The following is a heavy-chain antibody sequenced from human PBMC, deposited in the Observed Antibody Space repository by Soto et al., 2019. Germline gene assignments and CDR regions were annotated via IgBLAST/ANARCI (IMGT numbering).Heavy chain of an antibody. D-gene: IGHD1-7*01. J-gene: IGHJ4*02. CDR3: ARDRNWNYVYYFDY. CDR1: GYTFTSYA. V-gene: IGHV1-3*01. CDR2: INAGNGNT. Sequence: ASVKVSCKASGYTFTSYAMHWVRQAPGQRLEWMGWINAGNGNTKYSQKFQGRVTITRDTSASTAYMELSSLRSEDTAVYYCARDRNWNYVYYFDYWGQGTLVTVSS.